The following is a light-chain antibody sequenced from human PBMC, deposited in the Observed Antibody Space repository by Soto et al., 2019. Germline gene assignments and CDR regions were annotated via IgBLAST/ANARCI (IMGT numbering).Light chain of an antibody. Sequence: ELVLTQSPGTLSLSPGDRATLSCRASQSVSSNNLAWYQQRPGQAPRVVIYGASTRATVIPERFSCSGSGTDFIITISRLELEDFAVYYCQQYGRSSFTFGLGTKVDIK. V-gene: IGKV3-20*01. CDR2: GAS. CDR1: QSVSSNN. CDR3: QQYGRSSFT. J-gene: IGKJ3*01.